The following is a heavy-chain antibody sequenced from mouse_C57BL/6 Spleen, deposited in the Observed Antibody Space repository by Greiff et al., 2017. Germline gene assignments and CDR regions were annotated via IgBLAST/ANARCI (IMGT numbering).Heavy chain of an antibody. V-gene: IGHV2-2*01. D-gene: IGHD1-1*01. CDR2: IWSGGST. Sequence: VKLMESGPGLVQPSQSLSITCTVSGFSLTSYGVHWVRQSPGKGLEWLGVIWSGGSTDYNAAFISRLSISKDNSKSQVFFKMNSLQADDTAIYYCARGYYGSSYKDYWYFDVWGTGTTVTVSS. J-gene: IGHJ1*03. CDR1: GFSLTSYG. CDR3: ARGYYGSSYKDYWYFDV.